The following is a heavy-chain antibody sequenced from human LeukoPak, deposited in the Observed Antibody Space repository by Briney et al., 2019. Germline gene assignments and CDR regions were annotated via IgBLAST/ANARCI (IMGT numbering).Heavy chain of an antibody. D-gene: IGHD3-10*01. J-gene: IGHJ4*02. Sequence: GGSLRLSCAASGFTFSSYGMHWVRQGPGKGLEWVAVISYDGDTKYYAESVKGRFSISRDNSKNTVYLQMNNLRAEDTAVYYCARDITMVRGVSDYWGQGTLVTVSS. V-gene: IGHV3-30*19. CDR1: GFTFSSYG. CDR3: ARDITMVRGVSDY. CDR2: ISYDGDTK.